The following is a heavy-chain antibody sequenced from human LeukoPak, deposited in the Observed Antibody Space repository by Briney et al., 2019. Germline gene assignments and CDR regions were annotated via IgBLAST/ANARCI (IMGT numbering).Heavy chain of an antibody. CDR2: IYSGGST. V-gene: IGHV3-53*05. CDR3: AKDSGYCSSTSCDYYYYYGMDV. Sequence: GGSLRLSCAASGFTVSSNYLNWVRQAPGKGLEWVSVIYSGGSTYYADSVKGRFTISRDNSKNTLYLQMNSLRAEDTALYYCAKDSGYCSSTSCDYYYYYGMDVWGQGTTVTVSS. CDR1: GFTVSSNY. J-gene: IGHJ6*02. D-gene: IGHD2-2*03.